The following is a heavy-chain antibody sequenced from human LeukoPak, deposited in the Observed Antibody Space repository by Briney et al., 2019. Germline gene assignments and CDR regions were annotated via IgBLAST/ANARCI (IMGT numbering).Heavy chain of an antibody. J-gene: IGHJ4*02. D-gene: IGHD3-22*01. CDR3: AKYTGDYYDSSGYQYYFDY. CDR2: IRYDGISK. CDR1: GIVFSAYG. V-gene: IGHV3-30*02. Sequence: GGSLRLSCAASGIVFSAYGMHWVRQAPGKGLEWVAFIRYDGISKYYADSVKGRFTISRDNSKNTPYLQMNSLRAEDTAVYYCAKYTGDYYDSSGYQYYFDYWGQGTLVTVSS.